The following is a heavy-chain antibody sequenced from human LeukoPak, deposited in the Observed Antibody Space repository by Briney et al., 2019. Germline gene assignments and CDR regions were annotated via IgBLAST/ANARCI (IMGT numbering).Heavy chain of an antibody. D-gene: IGHD2/OR15-2a*01. Sequence: GGSLRLSCTGSGFTFRSHWMSWVRQAPGKGLEWVSTISGSGGSTFYADSVKGRFTISRDNSKNTLCLQMNSLRAEDTAVYYCAKVLRTTRWNDAFDIWGQGTMVTVSS. V-gene: IGHV3-23*01. CDR1: GFTFRSHW. J-gene: IGHJ3*02. CDR3: AKVLRTTRWNDAFDI. CDR2: ISGSGGST.